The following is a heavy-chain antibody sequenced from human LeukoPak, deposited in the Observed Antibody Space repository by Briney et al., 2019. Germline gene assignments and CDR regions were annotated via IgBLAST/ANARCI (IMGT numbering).Heavy chain of an antibody. D-gene: IGHD2-21*02. CDR1: GFTFSGSV. Sequence: PGGSLRLSCAASGFTFSGSVMHWVRQAFGKGLEWVGRIRSRADNYATAYAASVRGRFTISRDDSKNTAFLQMNSLKTEDTAVYYCTRLWGDCGGDCYYHDYWGQGTLVTVSS. V-gene: IGHV3-73*01. CDR2: IRSRADNYAT. J-gene: IGHJ4*02. CDR3: TRLWGDCGGDCYYHDY.